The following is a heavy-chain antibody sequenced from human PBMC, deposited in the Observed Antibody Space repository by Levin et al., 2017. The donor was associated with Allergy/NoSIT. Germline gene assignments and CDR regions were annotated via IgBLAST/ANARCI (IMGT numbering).Heavy chain of an antibody. CDR3: AKQILIAAAGLDY. Sequence: GGSLRLSCAVSGFTLSSYGMHWVRQAPGKGLEWLAVISHDGSNKYYADSVTGRFTISRDNSKNTLYLQMNSLRAEDTAVYYCAKQILIAAAGLDYWGQGILVTVSS. J-gene: IGHJ4*02. V-gene: IGHV3-30*18. D-gene: IGHD6-13*01. CDR2: ISHDGSNK. CDR1: GFTLSSYG.